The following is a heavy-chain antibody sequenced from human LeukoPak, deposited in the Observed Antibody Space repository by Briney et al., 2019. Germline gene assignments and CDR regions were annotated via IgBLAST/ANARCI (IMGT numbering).Heavy chain of an antibody. D-gene: IGHD6-19*01. CDR2: INPNSGGT. CDR1: GYTFTGYY. V-gene: IGHV1-2*04. J-gene: IGHJ5*02. CDR3: ARSGISSGWYWFDP. Sequence: ASVKVSCKASGYTFTGYYMHWVRQAPGQGLEWMGWINPNSGGTNYAQKFQGWVTMTRDTSISTAYMELSRLRSDDTAVYYCARSGISSGWYWFDPWGQGTLVTVSS.